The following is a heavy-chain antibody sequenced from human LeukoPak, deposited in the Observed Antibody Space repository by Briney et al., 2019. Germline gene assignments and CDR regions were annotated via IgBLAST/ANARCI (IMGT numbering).Heavy chain of an antibody. CDR3: AKDRWFGEDYYHYGMDV. V-gene: IGHV3-30*18. CDR1: GFTFSSYG. D-gene: IGHD3-10*01. CDR2: ISYDGSNK. J-gene: IGHJ6*04. Sequence: GGSLRLSCAASGFTFSSYGMHWVRQAPGKGLEWVAVISYDGSNKYYADSVKGRFTISRDNSKNTLYLQMNSLRAEDTAVYYCAKDRWFGEDYYHYGMDVWGKGTTVTVSS.